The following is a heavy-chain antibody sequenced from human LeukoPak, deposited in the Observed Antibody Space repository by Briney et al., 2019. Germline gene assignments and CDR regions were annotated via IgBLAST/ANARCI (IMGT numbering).Heavy chain of an antibody. CDR3: ARDGSGWYAGSFDY. CDR1: GFTFSSYA. J-gene: IGHJ4*02. Sequence: GRSLRLSCAASGFTFSSYAMHWVRQAPGKGLEWVAVISYDGSNKYYADSVKGRFTISRDNSKNTLYLQMNSLRAEDTAVYYCARDGSGWYAGSFDYWGQGTLVTVSS. CDR2: ISYDGSNK. V-gene: IGHV3-30*04. D-gene: IGHD6-19*01.